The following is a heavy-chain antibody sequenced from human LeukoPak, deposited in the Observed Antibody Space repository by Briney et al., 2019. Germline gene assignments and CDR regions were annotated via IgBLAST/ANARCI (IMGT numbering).Heavy chain of an antibody. D-gene: IGHD2-2*01. CDR1: GYTFTSCD. CDR3: ARGPPYCSSTSCSRGGNYYYGMDV. Sequence: ASVKVSCKASGYTFTSCDINWVRQATGQGLEWMGWMNPNSGNTGYAQKFQGRVTMTRHASISTAYLELSSLRSEDTAVYYCARGPPYCSSTSCSRGGNYYYGMDVWGKGTTVTVSS. V-gene: IGHV1-8*01. J-gene: IGHJ6*04. CDR2: MNPNSGNT.